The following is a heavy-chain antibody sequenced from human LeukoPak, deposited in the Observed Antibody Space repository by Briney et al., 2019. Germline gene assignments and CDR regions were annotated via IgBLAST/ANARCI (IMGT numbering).Heavy chain of an antibody. Sequence: ASVKVSCKASGYTLTTYNIHWVRQAPGQGLEWMGWISAYNGYTNYAQKLQGRVTMTTDTTTSTDYMELRSLRSDDTAVYYCARSYSGIDQRYWGQGTLVTVSS. J-gene: IGHJ4*02. CDR1: GYTLTTYN. D-gene: IGHD1-26*01. CDR3: ARSYSGIDQRY. CDR2: ISAYNGYT. V-gene: IGHV1-18*04.